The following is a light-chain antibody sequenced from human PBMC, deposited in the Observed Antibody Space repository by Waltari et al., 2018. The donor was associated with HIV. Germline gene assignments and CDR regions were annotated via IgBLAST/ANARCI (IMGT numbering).Light chain of an antibody. J-gene: IGLJ3*02. CDR3: QTWDTGIRV. Sequence: QLVLTQSASASASLGASVKLTCTLSSGYTAYPIAWHQQQAEKGPRYLMKVNSDGSYSRGDGIPDRFSGSSSEAERYLTISSLQSEDEADYYCQTWDTGIRVFGGGTKLTVL. CDR1: SGYTAYP. V-gene: IGLV4-69*01. CDR2: VNSDGSY.